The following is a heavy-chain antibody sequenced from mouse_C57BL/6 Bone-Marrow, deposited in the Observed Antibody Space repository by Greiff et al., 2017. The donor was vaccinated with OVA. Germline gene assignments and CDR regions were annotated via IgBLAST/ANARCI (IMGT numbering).Heavy chain of an antibody. V-gene: IGHV3-6*01. CDR1: GYSITSGYY. J-gene: IGHJ1*03. CDR3: AREVDYDYDSYFDV. D-gene: IGHD2-4*01. CDR2: ISYDGSN. Sequence: EVQLQESGPGLVKPSQSLSLTCSVTGYSITSGYYWNWIRQFPGNKLEWMGYISYDGSNNYNPSLKNRISITRDTSKNQFFLKLNSVTTEDTATYYCAREVDYDYDSYFDVWGTGTTVTVSS.